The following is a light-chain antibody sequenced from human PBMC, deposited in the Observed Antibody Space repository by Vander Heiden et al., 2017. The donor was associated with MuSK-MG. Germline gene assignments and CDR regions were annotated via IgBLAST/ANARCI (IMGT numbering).Light chain of an antibody. CDR2: STN. J-gene: IGLJ3*02. V-gene: IGLV8-61*01. CDR1: SGSVSTSYY. Sequence: QTVVPPEPSFSVSPGGTVTLTCGLSSGSVSTSYYPSWYQQTPGQAPRTLIYSTNARSSGVPDRFSGSILGNKAALTITGAQADDESDYYCVLYMGSGIWVFGGGTKLTVL. CDR3: VLYMGSGIWV.